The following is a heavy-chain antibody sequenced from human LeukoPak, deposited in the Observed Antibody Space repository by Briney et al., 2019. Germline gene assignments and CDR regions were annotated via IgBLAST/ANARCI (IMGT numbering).Heavy chain of an antibody. D-gene: IGHD6-6*01. V-gene: IGHV1-2*06. CDR3: ARFLGSSSGIVSKVY. CDR1: GYTFTGYY. J-gene: IGHJ4*02. CDR2: INPNSGGT. Sequence: ASVKVSCKASGYTFTGYYMHWVRQAPGQGLEWMGRINPNSGGTNYAQKFQGRVTMTRDTPISTAYMELSRLRSDDTAVYYCARFLGSSSGIVSKVYWGQGTLVTVSS.